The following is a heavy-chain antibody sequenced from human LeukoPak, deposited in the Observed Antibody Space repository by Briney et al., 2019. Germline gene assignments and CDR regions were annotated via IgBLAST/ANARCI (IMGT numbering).Heavy chain of an antibody. V-gene: IGHV2-5*02. CDR2: IYWDDEK. J-gene: IGHJ4*02. CDR1: GFSLSTSGVG. D-gene: IGHD6-13*01. Sequence: SGPTLVKPTQTLTLTCTFSGFSLSTSGVGVGWIRQPPGKALEGLALIYWDDEKRYSPSLKSRLTITKDTANNQVVLTMTNTGPVHTDPYYCAHRQVGIAAAGAPFDYWGQGTLVTVSS. CDR3: AHRQVGIAAAGAPFDY.